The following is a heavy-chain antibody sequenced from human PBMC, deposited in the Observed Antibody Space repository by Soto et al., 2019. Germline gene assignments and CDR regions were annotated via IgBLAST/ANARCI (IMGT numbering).Heavy chain of an antibody. CDR2: TYYRSNWRH. Sequence: SQTLSLTCAISGDSVSSNTAAWNWIRSTPSRGLEWLGRTYYRSNWRHDYAVSVKSRITVNPDTSKNHFSLQLNSVTPDDTAVYYCARGVAGSGFDLWGQGTLVTVSS. D-gene: IGHD6-19*01. J-gene: IGHJ4*02. V-gene: IGHV6-1*01. CDR1: GDSVSSNTAA. CDR3: ARGVAGSGFDL.